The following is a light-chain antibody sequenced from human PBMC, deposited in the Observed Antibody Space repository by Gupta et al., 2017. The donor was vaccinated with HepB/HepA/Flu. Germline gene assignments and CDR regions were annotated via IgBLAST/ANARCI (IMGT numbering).Light chain of an antibody. J-gene: IGKJ1*01. V-gene: IGKV3-11*01. Sequence: DIVLTQSPATLSLSPGERATLSCRASQSVSSYLAWYQQKPGQAPRLLIYDASNRATGITARFSGSGSGTEFTLTISSLEPEEFAVYYCQQRSNWLWTFGQGTKVEIK. CDR3: QQRSNWLWT. CDR1: QSVSSY. CDR2: DAS.